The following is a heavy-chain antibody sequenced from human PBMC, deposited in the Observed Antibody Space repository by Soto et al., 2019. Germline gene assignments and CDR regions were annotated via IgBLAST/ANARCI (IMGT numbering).Heavy chain of an antibody. J-gene: IGHJ4*02. V-gene: IGHV1-69*02. Sequence: QGQLVQSGAEVKKPGSSVRVSCKASGGSFDAYAINWVRQAPGQGLEWMGRIIPVVDVTNYGRRFQGRLTITADKSTTTAYMELKSLTSEETAIYYCARSGTLDYWGQGTLVTVSS. CDR3: ARSGTLDY. D-gene: IGHD1-1*01. CDR2: IIPVVDVT. CDR1: GGSFDAYA.